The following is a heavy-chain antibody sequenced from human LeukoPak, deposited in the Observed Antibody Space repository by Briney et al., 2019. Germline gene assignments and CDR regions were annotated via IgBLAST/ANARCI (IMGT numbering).Heavy chain of an antibody. V-gene: IGHV4-39*01. Sequence: PSETLSLTCTVSGGSISSNSYYWGWIRQPPGEGLEWIGSIYYSGSTYYNPSLKNRLTISVDTSKNQFSLKLSSVTAADTAVYYCARTRYYYGSRSYGAPYYFDYWGQGTLVTVSS. CDR3: ARTRYYYGSRSYGAPYYFDY. CDR1: GGSISSNSYY. CDR2: IYYSGST. D-gene: IGHD3-10*01. J-gene: IGHJ4*02.